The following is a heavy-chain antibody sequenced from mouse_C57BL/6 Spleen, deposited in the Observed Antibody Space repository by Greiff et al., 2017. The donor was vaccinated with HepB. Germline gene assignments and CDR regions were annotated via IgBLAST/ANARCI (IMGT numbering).Heavy chain of an antibody. J-gene: IGHJ2*01. CDR1: GFTFSDYY. V-gene: IGHV5-16*01. D-gene: IGHD4-1*01. CDR3: AREDWGATGFDY. CDR2: INYDGSST. Sequence: EVMLVESEGGLVQPGSSMKLSCKASGFTFSDYYMAWVRQVPEKGLEWVANINYDGSSTYYLDSLKSRFIISRDKAKNILYLQMSSLKSEDTATYYCAREDWGATGFDYWGQGTTLTVSS.